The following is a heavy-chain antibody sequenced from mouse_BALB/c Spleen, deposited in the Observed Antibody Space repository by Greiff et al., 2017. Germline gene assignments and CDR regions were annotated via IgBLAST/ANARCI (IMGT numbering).Heavy chain of an antibody. V-gene: IGHV1-69*01. CDR1: GYTFTDYW. CDR2: IDTSDSYT. Sequence: QVQLQQPGAELVMPGASVKMSCKASGYTFTDYWMHWVKQRPGQGLEWIGAIDTSDSYTSYNQKFKGKATLTVDESSSTAYMQLSSLTSEDSAVYYCARGVREGYWGQGTTLTVSS. D-gene: IGHD2-14*01. CDR3: ARGVREGY. J-gene: IGHJ2*01.